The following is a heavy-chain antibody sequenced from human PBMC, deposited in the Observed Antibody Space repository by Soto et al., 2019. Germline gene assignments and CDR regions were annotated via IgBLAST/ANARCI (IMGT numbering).Heavy chain of an antibody. J-gene: IGHJ4*02. V-gene: IGHV3-23*01. CDR1: VLTFSIHA. D-gene: IGHD3-16*01. Sequence: VGSLRLSCASSVLTFSIHAMSCVRDAPGKWLEWVSGISGNGRITHYADSVKGRFTTSRDNSKNTLYLQMDRLRVEDTAVYYFAKDSRYWGYWGQGGLVTVSS. CDR2: ISGNGRIT. CDR3: AKDSRYWGY.